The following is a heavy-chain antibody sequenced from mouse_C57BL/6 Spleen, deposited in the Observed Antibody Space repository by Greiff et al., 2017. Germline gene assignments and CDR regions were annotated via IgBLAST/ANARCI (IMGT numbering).Heavy chain of an antibody. CDR1: GYTFPSYW. Sequence: QVQLQQPGAELVKPGASVKLSCKASGYTFPSYWMHWVKQRPGQGLEWIGMIHPNSGSTNYNEKFKSKATLTVDKSSSTAYMQLSSLASEDSAVYYCAKGGGPNWAWFAYWGQGTLVTVSA. CDR2: IHPNSGST. D-gene: IGHD4-1*01. V-gene: IGHV1-64*01. CDR3: AKGGGPNWAWFAY. J-gene: IGHJ3*01.